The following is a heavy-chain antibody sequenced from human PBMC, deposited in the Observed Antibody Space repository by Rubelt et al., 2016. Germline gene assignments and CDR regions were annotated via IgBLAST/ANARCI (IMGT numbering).Heavy chain of an antibody. CDR2: IWHDGSKK. CDR3: FFDF. V-gene: IGHV3-33*01. J-gene: IGHJ4*02. CDR1: GFIFRSYG. Sequence: QVQLVESGGGVVQPGRSLRLSCAASGFIFRSYGMYWVRQAPGKGLEWVAGIWHDGSKKYYSESVKGRFTISRDNSKNTLYLQMKRLRAEDTALYYCFFDFWGQGTRVTVSS.